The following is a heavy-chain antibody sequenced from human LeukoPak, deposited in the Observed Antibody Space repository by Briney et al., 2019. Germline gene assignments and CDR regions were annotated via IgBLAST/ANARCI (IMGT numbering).Heavy chain of an antibody. CDR1: GFRFSTYA. Sequence: PGGSLRPSCAASGFRFSTYAMNWVRQAPGKGLEWVSSVSGSGSSTYYTDSVKGRFTISRDNSNNTVYLQMTSLRAEDTALYYCAKDWYTSGSGAFQNWGQGTLVIVSS. V-gene: IGHV3-23*01. CDR3: AKDWYTSGSGAFQN. CDR2: VSGSGSST. D-gene: IGHD6-19*01. J-gene: IGHJ1*01.